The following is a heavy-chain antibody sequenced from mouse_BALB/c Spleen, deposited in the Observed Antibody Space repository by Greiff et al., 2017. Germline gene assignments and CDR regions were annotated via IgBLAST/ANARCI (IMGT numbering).Heavy chain of an antibody. CDR2: ISSGSSTI. CDR3: AAYGNYYAMDY. V-gene: IGHV5-17*02. D-gene: IGHD2-10*02. J-gene: IGHJ4*01. CDR1: GFTFSSFG. Sequence: EVQGVESGGGLVQPGGSRKLSCAASGFTFSSFGMHWVRQAPEKGLEWVAYISSGSSTIYYADTVKGRFTISRDNPKNTLFLQMTSLRSEDTAMYYCAAYGNYYAMDYWGQGTSVTVSS.